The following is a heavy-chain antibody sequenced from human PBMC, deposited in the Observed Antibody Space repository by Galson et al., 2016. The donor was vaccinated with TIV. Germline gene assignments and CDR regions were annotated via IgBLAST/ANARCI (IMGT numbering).Heavy chain of an antibody. D-gene: IGHD4-17*01. CDR2: IHFTGRT. Sequence: TLSLTCSVSGVSISSGFSYWNWVRQSPRQGLEWIGYIHFTGRTYYNPSFQSRVSISVDTSKSQFSLNLRSVTAADTAVYFCARETYGDYDNYDAFDFWGRGTMVTVSS. J-gene: IGHJ3*01. CDR1: GVSISSGFSY. V-gene: IGHV4-31*03. CDR3: ARETYGDYDNYDAFDF.